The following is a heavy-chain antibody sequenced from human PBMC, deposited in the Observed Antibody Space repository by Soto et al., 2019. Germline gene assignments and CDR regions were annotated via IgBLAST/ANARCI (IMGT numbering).Heavy chain of an antibody. CDR2: IYYSGST. D-gene: IGHD6-13*01. Sequence: QVQLQESGPGLVKPSQTLSLTCTVSGGSISSGGYYWTWIRQHPGKGLEWIGYIYYSGSTYYSPSLKSGVSISVDTSKNQFSLKLRSVTAADTAVYYCARGYRSNWYYFDYWGHGTLVTVST. CDR1: GGSISSGGYY. J-gene: IGHJ4*01. V-gene: IGHV4-31*03. CDR3: ARGYRSNWYYFDY.